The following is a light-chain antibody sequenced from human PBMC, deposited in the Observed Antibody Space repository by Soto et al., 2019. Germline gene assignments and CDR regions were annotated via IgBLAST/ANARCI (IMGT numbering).Light chain of an antibody. Sequence: EIVLTQSPATLSLSPGERATLSCRASQSISAKYLAWYQQKPGQAPRLLMYGVSIRATGIPDRFAGSGSGPDFTLTISRLENEDFAVYYCHQYGVLPKTFGQGTKVDIK. CDR2: GVS. J-gene: IGKJ1*01. CDR3: HQYGVLPKT. CDR1: QSISAKY. V-gene: IGKV3-20*01.